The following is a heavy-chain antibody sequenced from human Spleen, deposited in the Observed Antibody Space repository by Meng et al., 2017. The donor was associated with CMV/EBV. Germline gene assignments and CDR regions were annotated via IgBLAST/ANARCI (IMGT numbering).Heavy chain of an antibody. Sequence: GGSLRLSCAASEFTFSSHWMSWVRQAPGKGLEWVANIKGDGSVDYYVDSLRGRFTISRDNAKNLLNLQMNSLRVEDTAVYYCARGSGILTMSYGYDSLRHDAFDLWGLGTMVTVSS. D-gene: IGHD3-3*01. V-gene: IGHV3-7*01. J-gene: IGHJ3*01. CDR2: IKGDGSVD. CDR3: ARGSGILTMSYGYDSLRHDAFDL. CDR1: EFTFSSHW.